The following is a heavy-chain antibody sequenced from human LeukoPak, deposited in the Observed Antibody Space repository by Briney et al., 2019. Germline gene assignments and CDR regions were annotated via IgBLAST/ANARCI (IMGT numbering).Heavy chain of an antibody. J-gene: IGHJ4*02. CDR3: ARHSRSYYDFDY. CDR2: IHYSGTT. V-gene: IGHV4-59*08. Sequence: SETLSLTCTVSGGSISNYYWSWLRHPPGKGLEWIGYIHYSGTTNYSPSLKSRLTISVDTSNHQFSLKLSSVTAADTAVYYCARHSRSYYDFDYWGQGTLVTVSS. D-gene: IGHD1-26*01. CDR1: GGSISNYY.